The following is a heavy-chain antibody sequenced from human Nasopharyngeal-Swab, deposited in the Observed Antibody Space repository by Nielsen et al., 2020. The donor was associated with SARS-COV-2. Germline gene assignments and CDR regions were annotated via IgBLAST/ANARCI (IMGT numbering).Heavy chain of an antibody. J-gene: IGHJ4*02. D-gene: IGHD5-24*01. Sequence: WIGQHPGQGLEWVAVVSYDGSSKYYADWVRGRFTISRDNSKNTLYLQMNSLRAEDTAVFYCARDMGRDGYNYPFDSWGQGTLVTVSS. CDR2: VSYDGSSK. CDR3: ARDMGRDGYNYPFDS. V-gene: IGHV3-30-3*01.